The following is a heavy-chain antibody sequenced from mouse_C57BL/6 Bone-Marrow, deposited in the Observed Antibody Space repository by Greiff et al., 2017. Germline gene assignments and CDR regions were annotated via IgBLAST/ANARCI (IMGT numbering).Heavy chain of an antibody. CDR3: ARVLYDYDKNYYFDY. CDR1: GFTFSDYY. J-gene: IGHJ2*01. D-gene: IGHD2-4*01. V-gene: IGHV5-16*01. CDR2: INYDGSST. Sequence: EVKLVESEGGLVQPGSSMKLSCTAPGFTFSDYYMAWVSQVPEKGLEWVANINYDGSSTYYLDSLKSRFIISRDNAKNILYLQMSSLKSEDTATYYCARVLYDYDKNYYFDYWGQGTTLTVSS.